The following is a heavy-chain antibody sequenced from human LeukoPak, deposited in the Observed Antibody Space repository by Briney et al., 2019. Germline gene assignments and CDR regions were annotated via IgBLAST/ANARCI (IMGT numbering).Heavy chain of an antibody. CDR2: IYTSGST. CDR3: ARATRPRGYYFDY. D-gene: IGHD1-1*01. J-gene: IGHJ4*02. Sequence: SQTLSLTCTVSGGSISSGSYYWSWIRQPAGKGLEWIGRIYTSGSTNYNPSLKSRVTISVDTSKNQFSLKLSSVTAADTAVYYCARATRPRGYYFDYWGQGTLVTVSS. CDR1: GGSISSGSYY. V-gene: IGHV4-61*02.